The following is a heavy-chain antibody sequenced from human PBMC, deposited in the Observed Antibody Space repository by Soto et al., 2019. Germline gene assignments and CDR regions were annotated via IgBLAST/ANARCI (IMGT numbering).Heavy chain of an antibody. CDR1: GGSISSGGYY. D-gene: IGHD2-2*01. V-gene: IGHV4-31*03. Sequence: PSETLSLTCTVSGGSISSGGYYWSWIRQHPGKGLEWIGYIYYSGSTYYNPSLKSRVTISVDTSKNQFSLKLSSVTAAATAVYYSARGRYQSHPPERWGQGTLVTVSS. CDR3: ARGRYQSHPPER. CDR2: IYYSGST. J-gene: IGHJ4*02.